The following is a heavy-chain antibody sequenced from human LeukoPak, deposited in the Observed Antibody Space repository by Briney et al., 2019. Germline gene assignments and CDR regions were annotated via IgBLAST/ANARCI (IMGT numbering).Heavy chain of an antibody. D-gene: IGHD6-6*01. CDR1: GYTFTRYY. V-gene: IGHV1-2*06. CDR3: AREPSIAARPGDY. CDR2: INPNSGGT. J-gene: IGHJ4*02. Sequence: GASVKVSCKASGYTFTRYYMHWVRQAPGQGLEWMGRINPNSGGTNYAQQFQGRVTMTRDTSISTAYMELSRLRSDDTAVYYCAREPSIAARPGDYWGQGTLVTVSS.